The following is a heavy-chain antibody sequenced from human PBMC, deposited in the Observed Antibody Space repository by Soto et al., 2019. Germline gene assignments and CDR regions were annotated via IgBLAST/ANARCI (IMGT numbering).Heavy chain of an antibody. Sequence: QVQLVQSGAEVKRPGASVKVSCKASGYPFTSYGISWVRQAPGQGLEWMGWISAYNGNTNYAQKLQGRVTMTTDTSTSTAYMELRILRSDDTAVYYCARDADYYDSSGYYTQLGAFDIWGQGTMVTVSS. J-gene: IGHJ3*02. CDR2: ISAYNGNT. CDR3: ARDADYYDSSGYYTQLGAFDI. V-gene: IGHV1-18*01. D-gene: IGHD3-22*01. CDR1: GYPFTSYG.